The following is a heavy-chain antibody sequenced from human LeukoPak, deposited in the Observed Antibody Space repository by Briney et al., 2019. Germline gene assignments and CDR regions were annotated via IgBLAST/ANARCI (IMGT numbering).Heavy chain of an antibody. CDR2: IYTSGST. D-gene: IGHD3-10*01. J-gene: IGHJ5*02. CDR3: ARAPLGPYGSGSLNWFDP. CDR1: GGSISSGSYY. Sequence: SETLSLTCTVSGGSISSGSYYWSWIRQPAGKGLEWIGRIYTSGSTNYNPSLKSRVTISVDTSKNQFSLKLSSVTAADTAVYYCARAPLGPYGSGSLNWFDPWGQGTLVTVSS. V-gene: IGHV4-61*02.